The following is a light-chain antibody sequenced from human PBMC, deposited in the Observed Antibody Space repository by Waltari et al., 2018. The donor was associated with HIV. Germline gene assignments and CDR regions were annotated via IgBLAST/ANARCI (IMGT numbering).Light chain of an antibody. CDR1: QSVLYSSNNKNY. Sequence: DILMTQSPDSLTVFMGERATIHCKSRQSVLYSSNNKNYLAWYEQKGGKPSKWLIYGASTRESGVPDRFSASGSGIDFSLTISSLQAEDVAVYYCQQYYRTPYTFGQGNKLEIK. V-gene: IGKV4-1*01. J-gene: IGKJ2*01. CDR3: QQYYRTPYT. CDR2: GAS.